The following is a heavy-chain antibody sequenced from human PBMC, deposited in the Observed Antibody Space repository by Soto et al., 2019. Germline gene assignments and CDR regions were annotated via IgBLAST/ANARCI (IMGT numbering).Heavy chain of an antibody. CDR3: AKGVLFGVGPNWFDP. CDR1: GITFSSYA. CDR2: LSGSGGST. D-gene: IGHD3-3*01. V-gene: IGHV3-23*01. J-gene: IGHJ5*02. Sequence: PGGSLRLSCAASGITFSSYAMTWVRQAPGKGLEWVSGLSGSGGSTYYADSVKGRFTISRDNSKNTVYLQMNSLRAEDTAVYYCAKGVLFGVGPNWFDPCGQRTLVTVSS.